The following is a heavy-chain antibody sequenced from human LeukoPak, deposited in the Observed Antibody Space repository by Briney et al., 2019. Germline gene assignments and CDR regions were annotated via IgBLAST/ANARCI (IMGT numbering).Heavy chain of an antibody. Sequence: GGSLRLSCAASGFTFSGSAMHWVRQASGKGLEWVGRIRSKANSYATAYAASVKGRFTISRDDSKNTAYLQMNSLKTEDTAVYYCTSHPPSPEGARFDYWGQGTLVTVSS. V-gene: IGHV3-73*01. CDR2: IRSKANSYAT. CDR3: TSHPPSPEGARFDY. CDR1: GFTFSGSA. D-gene: IGHD3-16*01. J-gene: IGHJ4*02.